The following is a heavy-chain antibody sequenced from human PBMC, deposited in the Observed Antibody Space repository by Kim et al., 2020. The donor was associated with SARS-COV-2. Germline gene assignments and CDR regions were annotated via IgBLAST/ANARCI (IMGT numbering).Heavy chain of an antibody. J-gene: IGHJ3*02. CDR3: ARGRKPRYGYAYDI. CDR2: IYSSGST. V-gene: IGHV4-4*09. Sequence: SETLSLTCSVSGDSIIDYYWSWIRQPPGKELEFIGYIYSSGSTTYSPSLKSRVTMSVDTSKNHFSLPLNSVTAADTALYFCARGRKPRYGYAYDIWGQGT. D-gene: IGHD1-26*01. CDR1: GDSIIDYY.